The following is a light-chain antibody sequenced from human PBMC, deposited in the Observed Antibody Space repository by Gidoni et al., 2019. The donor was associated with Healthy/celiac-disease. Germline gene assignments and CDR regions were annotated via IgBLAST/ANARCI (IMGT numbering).Light chain of an antibody. J-gene: IGKJ2*01. CDR2: AAS. V-gene: IGKV1-NL1*01. CDR3: QQYYSTRYT. CDR1: QGISKS. Sequence: DIQITHSPSSLSASVGDRVTITCRASQGISKSLAWYQQKPGKAPKLLLYAASRLESGVPSSFSGSGSGTDYTLTISSLQPEDFATYYCQQYYSTRYTFGQGTKLEIK.